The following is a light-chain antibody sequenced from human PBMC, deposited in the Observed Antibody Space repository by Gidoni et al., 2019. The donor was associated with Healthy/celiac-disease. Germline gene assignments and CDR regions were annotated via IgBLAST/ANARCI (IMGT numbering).Light chain of an antibody. CDR1: QSVSSY. CDR2: DAS. J-gene: IGKJ4*01. Sequence: EIVLTQSPATLSLSPGERATLSCRASQSVSSYLAWYQQKHGPAPRLLIYDASTRATGIPARFSGSGSGTDFTLTISSLEPEDFAVYYCQQRSNWPPLTFGGGTKVEIK. CDR3: QQRSNWPPLT. V-gene: IGKV3-11*01.